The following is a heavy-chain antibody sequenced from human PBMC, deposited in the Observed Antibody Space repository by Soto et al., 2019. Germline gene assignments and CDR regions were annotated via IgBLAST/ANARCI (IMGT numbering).Heavy chain of an antibody. Sequence: GGSLRLSCAASGFTFSSYAMSWVRQAPGKGLEWVSAISGSGGSTYYADSVKGRFTISRDNSKKTLYLQMNSLRAEDTAVYYCAKVSWGEYDFWSGVPLGAFDIWGQGTMVTVSS. J-gene: IGHJ3*02. V-gene: IGHV3-23*01. CDR3: AKVSWGEYDFWSGVPLGAFDI. CDR2: ISGSGGST. D-gene: IGHD3-3*01. CDR1: GFTFSSYA.